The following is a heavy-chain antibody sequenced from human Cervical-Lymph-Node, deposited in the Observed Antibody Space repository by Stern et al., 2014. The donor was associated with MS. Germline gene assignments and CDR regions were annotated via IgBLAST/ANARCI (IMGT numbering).Heavy chain of an antibody. Sequence: VQLVEYGGGVVQPGTSLRLSCAASGFSFSNYAVHWVRQAPGKGLEWVVVISNDGNKKFYADSVKGRFTISRDNSNNTLYLQMNSLRFEDTAVYYCARGGDYIWGSPVDHWGQGTLVSVSS. V-gene: IGHV3-30-3*01. CDR1: GFSFSNYA. J-gene: IGHJ4*02. CDR3: ARGGDYIWGSPVDH. D-gene: IGHD3-16*01. CDR2: ISNDGNKK.